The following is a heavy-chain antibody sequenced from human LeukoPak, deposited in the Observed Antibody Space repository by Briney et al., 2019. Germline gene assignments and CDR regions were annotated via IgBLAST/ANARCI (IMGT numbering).Heavy chain of an antibody. Sequence: ASVKVSCKASGYTFTGYYMHWVRQAPGRGLEWMGWINPNSGGTNYAQKFQGRVTMTRDTSISTAYMELSRLRSDDTAVYYCARDPNYYYYYGMDVWGQGTTVTVSS. CDR3: ARDPNYYYYYGMDV. CDR1: GYTFTGYY. CDR2: INPNSGGT. V-gene: IGHV1-2*02. J-gene: IGHJ6*02.